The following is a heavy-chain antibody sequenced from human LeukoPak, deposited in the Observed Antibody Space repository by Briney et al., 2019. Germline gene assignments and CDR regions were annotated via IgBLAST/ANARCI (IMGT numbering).Heavy chain of an antibody. D-gene: IGHD7-27*01. CDR2: IVVGSGNT. CDR1: GFTFTSSA. J-gene: IGHJ4*02. CDR3: AAGNWGSLRIFDY. V-gene: IGHV1-58*02. Sequence: SVKVSCKASGFTFTSSAMQWVRQARGQRLEWIGWIVVGSGNTNYAQKFQERVTITRDMSTSTAYMELSSLRSEDTAVYYCAAGNWGSLRIFDYWGQGTLVTVSS.